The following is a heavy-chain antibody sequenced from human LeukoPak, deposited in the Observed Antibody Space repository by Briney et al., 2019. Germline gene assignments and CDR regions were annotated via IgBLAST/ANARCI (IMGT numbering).Heavy chain of an antibody. D-gene: IGHD4-23*01. CDR1: GFTFSNYG. V-gene: IGHV3-30*03. CDR2: ISYDGSNK. CDR3: AREANGGNSLDY. J-gene: IGHJ4*02. Sequence: PGGSLRLSCAASGFTFSNYGMHWVRQAPGKGLEWVTLISYDGSNKYYADSVKGRFTISRDNSKNTLYLQMNSLRAEDTAVYYCAREANGGNSLDYWGQGTLVTVSS.